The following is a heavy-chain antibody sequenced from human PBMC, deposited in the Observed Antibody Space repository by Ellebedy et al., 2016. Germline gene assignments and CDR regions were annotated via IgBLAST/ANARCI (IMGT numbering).Heavy chain of an antibody. J-gene: IGHJ4*02. V-gene: IGHV1-8*01. CDR3: AIAGLTGATLLPLVDY. CDR2: MNPNSGNR. Sequence: ASVKVSCKASGYTFTSYDINWVRQATGQGLEWMGWMNPNSGNRGYAQKFQGRVTMTRNTSISTAYMELSSLRSDDTAVYYCAIAGLTGATLLPLVDYWGQGTLVTVSS. CDR1: GYTFTSYD. D-gene: IGHD1-7*01.